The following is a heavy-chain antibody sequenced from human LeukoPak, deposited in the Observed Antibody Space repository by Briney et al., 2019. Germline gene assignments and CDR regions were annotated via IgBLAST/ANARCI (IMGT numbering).Heavy chain of an antibody. CDR2: IKVDGSDT. Sequence: GGSLRLSCAASGFTFSMYWMYWVRQAPGKGLEWLASIKVDGSDTYYDDSVKGRFIISRDNAKNSLYLQLNSLRADDTAVYYCAQLLDDNPIRWYFALWGRGTLVTVSS. V-gene: IGHV3-7*01. J-gene: IGHJ2*01. CDR1: GFTFSMYW. D-gene: IGHD1-14*01. CDR3: AQLLDDNPIRWYFAL.